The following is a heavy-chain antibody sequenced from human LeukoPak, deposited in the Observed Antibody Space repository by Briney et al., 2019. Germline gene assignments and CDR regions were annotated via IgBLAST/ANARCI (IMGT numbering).Heavy chain of an antibody. CDR1: GFTFSTYS. CDR3: ARGGRTTWHGMDV. D-gene: IGHD4-17*01. Sequence: GGSLRLSCAASGFTFSTYSMNWVRQAPGKGLKWVSYISSSSGTIYYADSVKGRFTISRDNSKNTLYLQMNSLRAEDTAVYYCARGGRTTWHGMDVWGQRTTVTVSS. V-gene: IGHV3-48*01. J-gene: IGHJ6*02. CDR2: ISSSSGTI.